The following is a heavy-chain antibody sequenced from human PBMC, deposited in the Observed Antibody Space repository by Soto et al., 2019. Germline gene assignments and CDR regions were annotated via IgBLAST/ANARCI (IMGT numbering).Heavy chain of an antibody. CDR1: GSSFSSYP. J-gene: IGHJ6*02. D-gene: IGHD2-2*01. CDR3: ARARPHCSSTTCYDDYYGMDA. Sequence: LSCAASGSSFSSYPMHWVRQAPGKGLEWVAVISYEGSSKYYADSVKGRFTISRDNSKNTLYLQMNSLRTEDTAVYYCARARPHCSSTTCYDDYYGMDAWGQGTTVTVSS. V-gene: IGHV3-30-3*01. CDR2: ISYEGSSK.